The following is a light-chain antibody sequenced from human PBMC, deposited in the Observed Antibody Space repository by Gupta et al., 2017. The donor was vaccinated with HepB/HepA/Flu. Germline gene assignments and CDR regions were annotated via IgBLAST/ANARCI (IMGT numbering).Light chain of an antibody. V-gene: IGKV3-20*01. CDR1: RSVISSY. CDR3: QQYNSSPPNT. J-gene: IGKJ5*01. Sequence: LTTPPATLPSSPGARTTHTCRPGRSVISSYLAWYQQKPGQAPRLLIYYASSMATGIPDRFSGSGSGAEFTLTISRLEPEDFAVYYCQQYNSSPPNTFGQGTRLEIK. CDR2: YAS.